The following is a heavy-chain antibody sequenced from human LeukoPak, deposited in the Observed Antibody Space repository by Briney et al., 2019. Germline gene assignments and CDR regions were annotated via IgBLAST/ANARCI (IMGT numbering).Heavy chain of an antibody. CDR2: IFGSRSGNT. D-gene: IGHD3-22*01. J-gene: IGHJ4*02. Sequence: SGGSLRLSCAASGFTFNNYAMSWVRQAPGKGLEWVSGIFGSRSGNTYYADSVKGRFTISRDDSKSTLYLQMNSLGAGDTAVYYCAKDHLDRSGYPYFDSWGQGVLVTVSS. CDR3: AKDHLDRSGYPYFDS. CDR1: GFTFNNYA. V-gene: IGHV3-23*01.